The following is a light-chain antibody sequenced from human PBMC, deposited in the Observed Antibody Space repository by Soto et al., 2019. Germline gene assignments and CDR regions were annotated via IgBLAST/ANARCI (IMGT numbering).Light chain of an antibody. CDR2: DVN. CDR3: SSYAGFNNYV. CDR1: GGDVGGYNY. J-gene: IGLJ1*01. V-gene: IGLV2-8*01. Sequence: QLVLTQPPSASGSPGQSVTISCTGTGGDVGGYNYVSWYQQHPGKVPRLIIYDVNKRPSGVPDRFSGSKSDNTASLTVSGLQAEDEADYYCSSYAGFNNYVFGTGTKVTVL.